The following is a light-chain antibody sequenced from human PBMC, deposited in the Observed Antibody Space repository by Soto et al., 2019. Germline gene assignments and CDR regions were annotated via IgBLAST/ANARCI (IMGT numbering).Light chain of an antibody. CDR3: QESSTIPLT. J-gene: IGKJ5*01. CDR1: QHINTY. Sequence: DIQMTQSPSSLSASVGDRIIITCRASQHINTYLNWYQQKPGKAPNLRIYVASSLQSGVPPRFSGSGDGIEFSGTLRGLQAGEFETYYCQESSTIPLTFGQVTRLE. CDR2: VAS. V-gene: IGKV1-39*01.